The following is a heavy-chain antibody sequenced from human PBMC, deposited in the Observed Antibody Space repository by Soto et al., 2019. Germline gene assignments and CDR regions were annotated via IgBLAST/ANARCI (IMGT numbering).Heavy chain of an antibody. Sequence: EVQLVESGGGLVQPGGSLRLSCAASGFTFSSYDMHWVRQATGKGLEWVSAIGTAGDTYYPGSVKGRFTISRENAKNSLYLQMNSLRAGDTAVYYCARGGGRKSSSSWSMDVWGQGTTVTVSS. V-gene: IGHV3-13*01. J-gene: IGHJ6*02. CDR3: ARGGGRKSSSSWSMDV. CDR2: IGTAGDT. D-gene: IGHD6-6*01. CDR1: GFTFSSYD.